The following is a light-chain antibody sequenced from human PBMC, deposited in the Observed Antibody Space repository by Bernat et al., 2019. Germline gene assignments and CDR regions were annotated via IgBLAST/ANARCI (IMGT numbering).Light chain of an antibody. J-gene: IGLJ2*01. CDR1: SSDVGGYNY. CDR2: EVS. CDR3: SSYGGSNNVV. Sequence: QSALTPPPSASGSPGQSVTISCTGTSSDVGGYNYVSWYQQHPGKAPKLMIYEVSKRPSGVPDRVSGSKSGNTASRTVSGLQAEDEADYYCSSYGGSNNVVFGGGTKLSVL. V-gene: IGLV2-8*01.